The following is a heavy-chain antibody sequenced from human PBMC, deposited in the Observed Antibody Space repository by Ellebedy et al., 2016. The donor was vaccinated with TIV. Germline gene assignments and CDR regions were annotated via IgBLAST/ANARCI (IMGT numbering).Heavy chain of an antibody. Sequence: PGGSLRLSCAASGFTVSGKFMNWVRQAPGKGLEWVSVIYSGGNTYYADSVKGRFTISRDISKNTLYLQINRLRAEDTAVYYCARDAAGNGGKLDYWGQGALVAVSS. CDR3: ARDAAGNGGKLDY. CDR1: GFTVSGKF. CDR2: IYSGGNT. J-gene: IGHJ4*02. D-gene: IGHD4-23*01. V-gene: IGHV3-53*01.